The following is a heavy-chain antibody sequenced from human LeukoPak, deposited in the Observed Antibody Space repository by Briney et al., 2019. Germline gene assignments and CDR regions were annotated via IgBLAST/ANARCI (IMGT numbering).Heavy chain of an antibody. V-gene: IGHV4-39*01. CDR2: IYDSGST. CDR3: ARVLGPLDY. CDR1: GGSIRSSYYY. Sequence: SETLSLTCTVSGGSIRSSYYYWGWIRQPPGKGLEWIGSIYDSGSTYYNPSLKSRVTISVDTSKNQFSLKLNSVTAADTAVYYCARVLGPLDYWGQGTLVTVSS. J-gene: IGHJ4*02.